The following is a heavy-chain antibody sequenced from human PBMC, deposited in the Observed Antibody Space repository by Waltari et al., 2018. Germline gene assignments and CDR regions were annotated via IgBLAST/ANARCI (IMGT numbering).Heavy chain of an antibody. CDR2: IYHSGST. D-gene: IGHD6-6*01. V-gene: IGHV4-4*02. J-gene: IGHJ6*02. Sequence: QVQLQESGPGLVKPSGTLSLTCAVSGGSISSSNWWSWVRQPPGKGLEWIGEIYHSGSTNYNPSPKSRVTISVDKSKNQFSLKLSSVTAADTAVYYCAASRSYSSSSHYYYYGMDVWGQGTTVTVSS. CDR3: AASRSYSSSSHYYYYGMDV. CDR1: GGSISSSNW.